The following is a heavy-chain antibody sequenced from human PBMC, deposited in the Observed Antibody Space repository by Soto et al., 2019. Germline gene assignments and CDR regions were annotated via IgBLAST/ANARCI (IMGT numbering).Heavy chain of an antibody. D-gene: IGHD2-15*01. CDR1: GGTFSSYT. J-gene: IGHJ1*01. CDR2: IIPILGIA. V-gene: IGHV1-69*02. Sequence: QVQLVQSGAEVKKPGSSVKVSCKASGGTFSSYTISWVRQAPGQGLEWMGRIIPILGIANYAQKFQGRVTITADKSTITAYMELSSLRSEDPVVYYCAHCSGGSCKTPGEYFQHWGQGTLVTVSS. CDR3: AHCSGGSCKTPGEYFQH.